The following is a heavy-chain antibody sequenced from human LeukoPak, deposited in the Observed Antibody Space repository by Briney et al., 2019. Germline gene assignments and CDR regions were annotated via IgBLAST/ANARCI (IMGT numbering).Heavy chain of an antibody. D-gene: IGHD6-19*01. CDR2: IIPIFGTA. V-gene: IGHV1-69*05. J-gene: IGHJ4*02. CDR1: GGTFISYA. CDR3: ARENGGWYYFDY. Sequence: ASVKVSCKASGGTFISYAISWVRQAPGQGLEWMGGIIPIFGTANYAQKFQGRVTITTDESTSTAYMELSSLRSEDTAVYYCARENGGWYYFDYWGQGTLVTVSS.